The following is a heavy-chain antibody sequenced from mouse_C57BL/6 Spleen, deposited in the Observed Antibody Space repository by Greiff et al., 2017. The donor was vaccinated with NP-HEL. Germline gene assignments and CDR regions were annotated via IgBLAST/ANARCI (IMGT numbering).Heavy chain of an antibody. CDR1: GFTFSDYY. Sequence: EVKLVESEGGLVQPGSSMKLSCTASGFTFSDYYMAWVRQVPEKGLEWVANINYDGSSTYYLDSLKSRFIISRDNAKNILYLQMSSLKSEDTATYYCAREEGPYAMDYWGQGTSVTVSA. J-gene: IGHJ4*01. CDR2: INYDGSST. CDR3: AREEGPYAMDY. V-gene: IGHV5-16*01.